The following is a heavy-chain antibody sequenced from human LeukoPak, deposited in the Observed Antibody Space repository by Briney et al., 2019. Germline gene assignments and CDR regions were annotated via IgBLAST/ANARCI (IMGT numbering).Heavy chain of an antibody. Sequence: ASVKVSCKSSGYTFTSYSISWVRQAPGQGLEWMGWISAYNGNTKYAQNVQGRVTMTTDTSTSTAYMELRSLRSDDTAVYYCARGLGGSGSYFLTFDYWGQGTLVTVSS. CDR2: ISAYNGNT. D-gene: IGHD1-26*01. CDR1: GYTFTSYS. V-gene: IGHV1-18*01. CDR3: ARGLGGSGSYFLTFDY. J-gene: IGHJ4*02.